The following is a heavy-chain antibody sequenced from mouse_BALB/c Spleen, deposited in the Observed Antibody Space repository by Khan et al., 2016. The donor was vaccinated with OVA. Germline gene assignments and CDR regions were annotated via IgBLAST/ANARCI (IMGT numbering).Heavy chain of an antibody. CDR3: ARPPYFSYVMGY. J-gene: IGHJ4*01. D-gene: IGHD2-10*01. V-gene: IGHV9-3-1*01. CDR1: GYTFTNYG. CDR2: INTYTGEP. Sequence: QVQLKESGPELKKPGETVKISCKASGYTFTNYGMNWVKQAPGRGLKWMGWINTYTGEPTYADDFKGRFVFSLETSASTAYLQINNLKNEDTATYFCARPPYFSYVMGYWGQGTSVTVSS.